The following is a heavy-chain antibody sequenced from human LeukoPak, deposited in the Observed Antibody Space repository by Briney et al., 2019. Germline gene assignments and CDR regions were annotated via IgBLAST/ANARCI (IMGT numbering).Heavy chain of an antibody. CDR3: ARDCSNGVCYPRDY. CDR1: GYTLSGYG. J-gene: IGHJ4*02. Sequence: GASVKVSCKASGYTLSGYGITWVRRAPGQGLEWVGWITTYNGDKKYSEKFQGRVTMTTDTSTSTYYMELRSLRSDDTAIYYCARDCSNGVCYPRDYWGQGTLVTVST. V-gene: IGHV1-18*01. D-gene: IGHD2-8*01. CDR2: ITTYNGDK.